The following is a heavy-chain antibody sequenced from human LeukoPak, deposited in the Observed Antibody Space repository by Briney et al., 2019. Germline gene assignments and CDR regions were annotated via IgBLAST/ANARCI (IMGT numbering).Heavy chain of an antibody. CDR3: ARVISNWFDP. Sequence: SKTLSLTCTVSGGSISSGGYYWSWIRQHPGKGLEWIGYIYYSGSTYYNPSLKSRVTISVDTSKNQFSLKLSSVTAADTAVYYCARVISNWFDPWGQGTLVTVSS. D-gene: IGHD3-16*02. J-gene: IGHJ5*02. CDR2: IYYSGST. V-gene: IGHV4-31*03. CDR1: GGSISSGGYY.